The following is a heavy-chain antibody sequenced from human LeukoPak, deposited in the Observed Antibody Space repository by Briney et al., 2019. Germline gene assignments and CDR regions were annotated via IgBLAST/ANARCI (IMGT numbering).Heavy chain of an antibody. J-gene: IGHJ6*03. CDR3: AKEMLLQVGHYYYYYMDV. Sequence: PGGSLRLSCAASGFTFSNYNMNWVRQAPGKGLEWVSSISLSSTYIDYADSVKGRFTISTDNAKNTLYLQMNSLRAEDTAVYYCAKEMLLQVGHYYYYYMDVWGKGTTVTVSS. V-gene: IGHV3-21*01. D-gene: IGHD1-26*01. CDR2: ISLSSTYI. CDR1: GFTFSNYN.